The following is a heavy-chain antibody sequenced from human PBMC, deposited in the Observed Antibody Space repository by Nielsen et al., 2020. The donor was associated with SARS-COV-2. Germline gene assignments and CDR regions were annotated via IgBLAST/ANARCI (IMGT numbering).Heavy chain of an antibody. V-gene: IGHV1-2*06. J-gene: IGHJ5*02. CDR2: INPNSGGT. Sequence: ASVKVSCKASGYTFTDYYIHWVRQAPGQGLEWMGRINPNSGGTNFAQNFQGRVTMTTDTSTTTAYMELRSLRSDDTAVYYCARAVGDDYVWGSYHPPRVDRWGQGTLVTVSS. CDR1: GYTFTDYY. CDR3: ARAVGDDYVWGSYHPPRVDR. D-gene: IGHD3-16*02.